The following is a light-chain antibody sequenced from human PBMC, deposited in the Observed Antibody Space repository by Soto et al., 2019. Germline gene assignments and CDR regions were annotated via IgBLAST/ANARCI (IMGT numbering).Light chain of an antibody. J-gene: IGLJ1*01. CDR3: SSFTSSITDV. CDR2: DVT. Sequence: QSALTQPASVSGSPGQSITISCTGTSSDVGGYNSVSWYRQDPGKAPKLMIYDVTNRPSGVSNRFSGSKSGNTASLTISGLQAEEEADYYCSSFTSSITDVFGTGTKVTVL. V-gene: IGLV2-14*01. CDR1: SSDVGGYNS.